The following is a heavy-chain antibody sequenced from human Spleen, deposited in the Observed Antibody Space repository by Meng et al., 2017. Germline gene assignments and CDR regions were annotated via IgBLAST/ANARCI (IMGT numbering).Heavy chain of an antibody. Sequence: QITLKESGPTLVKPNPTLTLTCTFSGFYLSTSGVGVGWIRQPPGKALEWLALIYWDDDKRYNPSLSSRISIPKDTSKNQVVLTMFNMDPVDTGTYYCARRPGWGSYYFDYWGQGTLVTVSS. CDR2: IYWDDDK. D-gene: IGHD3-16*01. CDR1: GFYLSTSGVG. J-gene: IGHJ4*02. CDR3: ARRPGWGSYYFDY. V-gene: IGHV2-5*02.